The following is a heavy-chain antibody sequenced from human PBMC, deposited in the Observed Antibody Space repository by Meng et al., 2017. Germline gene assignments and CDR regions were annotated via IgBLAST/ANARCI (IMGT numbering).Heavy chain of an antibody. CDR3: ARGRGSWGY. V-gene: IGHV4-34*01. CDR1: GGAFSGYY. Sequence: QVQLQQWGARLLKPSETLSLTCAVYGGAFSGYYWSWIRQPPGKGLEWIGEINHSGSTNYNPSLKSRVTISVDTSKNQFSLKLSSVTAADTAVYYCARGRGSWGYWGQGTLVTVFS. CDR2: INHSGST. J-gene: IGHJ4*02. D-gene: IGHD3-16*01.